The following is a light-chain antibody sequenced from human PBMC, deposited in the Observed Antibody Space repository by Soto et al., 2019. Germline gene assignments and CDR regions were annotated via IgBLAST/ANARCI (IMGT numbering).Light chain of an antibody. CDR1: SPNIGAGYD. CDR3: QSYDSSLSGYYV. V-gene: IGLV1-40*01. J-gene: IGLJ1*01. CDR2: GNS. Sequence: QSVLTQPPSVSGAPGQRVTISCTGSSPNIGAGYDVHWYQQLPGTAPKLLLYGNSNRPSGVPDRFSGSKSGTSASLAITGLQAEDEADYYCQSYDSSLSGYYVFGTGTKVTVL.